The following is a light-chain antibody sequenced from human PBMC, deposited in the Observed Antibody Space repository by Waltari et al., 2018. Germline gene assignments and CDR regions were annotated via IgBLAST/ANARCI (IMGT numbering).Light chain of an antibody. J-gene: IGKJ1*01. V-gene: IGKV1-8*01. CDR2: AAS. CDR1: QGISSY. CDR3: QQYYSYPRT. Sequence: AIRMTQSPSSLSASTGDRVIITCRASQGISSYLAWDQQKPGKATKLLVYAASTLQSGVQSRFSGSGSGTDFTLTISCLQSEDFATYYCQQYYSYPRTFGQGTKVEIK.